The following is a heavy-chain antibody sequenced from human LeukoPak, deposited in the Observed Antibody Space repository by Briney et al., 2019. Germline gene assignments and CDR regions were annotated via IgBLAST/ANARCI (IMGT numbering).Heavy chain of an antibody. Sequence: GGSLRLSFAASGFTFSSYSMNWVRQAPGKGLEWVSSISSSSSYIYYADSVKGRFTISRDNAKNSLYLQMNSLRAEDTAVYYCAREGSPYYGMDVWGKGTTVTVSS. J-gene: IGHJ6*04. CDR2: ISSSSSYI. CDR3: AREGSPYYGMDV. CDR1: GFTFSSYS. D-gene: IGHD3-10*01. V-gene: IGHV3-21*01.